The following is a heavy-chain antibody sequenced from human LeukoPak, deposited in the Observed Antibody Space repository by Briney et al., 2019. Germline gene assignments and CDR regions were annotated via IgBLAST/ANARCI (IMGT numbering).Heavy chain of an antibody. CDR3: ARLGPTSYYYDSSGYSTLFDY. D-gene: IGHD3-22*01. Sequence: SETLSLTCAVYGGSFSGYYWSWIRQPPGKGLEWIGEINHSGSTNYNPSLKSRVTISVDTSKNQFSLKLSSVTAADTAVYYCARLGPTSYYYDSSGYSTLFDYWGQGTLVTVSS. CDR1: GGSFSGYY. CDR2: INHSGST. J-gene: IGHJ4*02. V-gene: IGHV4-34*01.